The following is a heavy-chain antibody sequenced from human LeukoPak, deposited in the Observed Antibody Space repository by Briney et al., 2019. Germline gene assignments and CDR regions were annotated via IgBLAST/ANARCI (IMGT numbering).Heavy chain of an antibody. D-gene: IGHD6-19*01. CDR2: ISSSSSYI. Sequence: GGSLRLSCAASGFTFSSYSMNWVRQAPGKGLEWVSSISSSSSYIYYADSVKGRFTISRDNAKNSLYLQMNSLRAEDTAVYYCARTKLPFWDSSGSYYYMDVWGKGTTVTVSS. CDR3: ARTKLPFWDSSGSYYYMDV. V-gene: IGHV3-21*04. CDR1: GFTFSSYS. J-gene: IGHJ6*03.